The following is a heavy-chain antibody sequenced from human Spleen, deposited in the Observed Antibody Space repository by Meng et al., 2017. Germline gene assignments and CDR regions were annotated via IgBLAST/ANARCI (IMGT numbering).Heavy chain of an antibody. J-gene: IGHJ4*02. CDR3: VHRSSNFWYDY. CDR2: INSNSGGT. V-gene: IGHV1-2*06. Sequence: ASVKVSCKASGYTFTDYYMHWLRQAPGQGLEWMGRINSNSGGTNFAQKFQGRVTMTRDTSLDTAYMELSRLISDDTAVYYCVHRSSNFWYDYWGQGTLVTVSS. CDR1: GYTFTDYY. D-gene: IGHD4-11*01.